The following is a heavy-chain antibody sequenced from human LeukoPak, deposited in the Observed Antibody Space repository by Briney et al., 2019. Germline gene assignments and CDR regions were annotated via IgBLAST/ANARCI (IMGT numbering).Heavy chain of an antibody. J-gene: IGHJ4*02. CDR3: AKGSTWGGFPPFYW. CDR1: GFTFSSYG. V-gene: IGHV3-30*18. D-gene: IGHD3-16*01. Sequence: GGSLRLSCAASGFTFSSYGMHWVRQAPGKGLEWVAVISYDGSNKYYADSVKGRFTISRDNSKNTLYLQMNSLRAEDTAVYYCAKGSTWGGFPPFYWWGQGTLVTVSS. CDR2: ISYDGSNK.